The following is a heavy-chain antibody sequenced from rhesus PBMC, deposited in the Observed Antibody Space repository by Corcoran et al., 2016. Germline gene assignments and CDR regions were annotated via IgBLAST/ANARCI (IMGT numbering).Heavy chain of an antibody. CDR3: SRVGEHSNTWYTEFDH. V-gene: IGHV2-95*01. CDR2: IYWNDGK. CDR1: GFSISSIGTG. D-gene: IGHD2-2*01. Sequence: QVTLRESGPALVRPTQTLTLTCTFSGFSISSIGTGVGWLRQPPGKALKWLARIYWNDGKFYPTARKSRLTSSRDTSKNQVVLILTKMDPVDTATYYCSRVGEHSNTWYTEFDHWGQGVLVTVSS. J-gene: IGHJ4*01.